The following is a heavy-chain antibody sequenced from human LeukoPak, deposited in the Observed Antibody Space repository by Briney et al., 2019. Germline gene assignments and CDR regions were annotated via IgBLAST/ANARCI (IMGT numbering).Heavy chain of an antibody. V-gene: IGHV3-30*03. D-gene: IGHD2-21*02. CDR1: GFTFSSYG. Sequence: GGSLRLSCAASGFTFSSYGMHWVRQAPGKGLEWVALISYDGSNEYYADSVRGRFTISRDNSKFTLYMQMNSLRAEDTAVYYCARELCGGDCYSNYYYGMDVWGQGTTVTVSS. CDR2: ISYDGSNE. CDR3: ARELCGGDCYSNYYYGMDV. J-gene: IGHJ6*02.